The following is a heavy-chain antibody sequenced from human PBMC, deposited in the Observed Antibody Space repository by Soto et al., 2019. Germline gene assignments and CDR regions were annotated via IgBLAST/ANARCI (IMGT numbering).Heavy chain of an antibody. D-gene: IGHD4-17*01. CDR1: GFTFSNAW. Sequence: GGSLRLSCAASGFTFSNAWMNWVRQAPGKGLEWVGRIKSKTDGGTTDYAAPVKGRFTISRDDSKNTLYLQMNSLKTEDTAVYYCTTEVTTKTNYYYYGMDVWGQGTTVTVSS. CDR2: IKSKTDGGTT. J-gene: IGHJ6*02. V-gene: IGHV3-15*07. CDR3: TTEVTTKTNYYYYGMDV.